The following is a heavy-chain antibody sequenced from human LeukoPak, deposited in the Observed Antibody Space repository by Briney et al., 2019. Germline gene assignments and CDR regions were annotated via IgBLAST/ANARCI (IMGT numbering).Heavy chain of an antibody. V-gene: IGHV3-48*01. Sequence: GDTLRLSCAASGFTFSSYSMNWVRQAPGKGLEWVSYISSHSATIYYTDSLKGRFTISTDNAKNPLYLQMNSVRAEDTAVYYCARVKDGDYYYFDYWGQGILVTVSS. CDR2: ISSHSATI. CDR3: ARVKDGDYYYFDY. J-gene: IGHJ4*02. CDR1: GFTFSSYS. D-gene: IGHD4-17*01.